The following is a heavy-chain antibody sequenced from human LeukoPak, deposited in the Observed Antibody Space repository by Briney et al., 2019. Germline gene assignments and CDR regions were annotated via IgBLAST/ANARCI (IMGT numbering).Heavy chain of an antibody. D-gene: IGHD6-13*01. CDR2: IYYSGST. V-gene: IGHV4-39*07. CDR1: GGSISSSSYY. CDR3: ARGRVVAAAGPRRNWFDP. Sequence: PSETLSLTCTISGGSISSSSYYWGWIRQPPGKGLEWIGSIYYSGSTYYNPSLKSRVTISVDTSKNQFSLKLSSVTAADTAVYYCARGRVVAAAGPRRNWFDPWGQGTLVTVSS. J-gene: IGHJ5*02.